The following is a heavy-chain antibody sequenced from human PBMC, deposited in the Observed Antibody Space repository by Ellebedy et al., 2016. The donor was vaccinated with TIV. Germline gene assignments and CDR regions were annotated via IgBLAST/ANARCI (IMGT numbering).Heavy chain of an antibody. CDR3: ARHACRTTVFTLVFCSRASGDVFDV. D-gene: IGHD3/OR15-3a*01. CDR1: GTSINSYY. CDR2: VSNSGSA. Sequence: MPSETLSLTCTVSGTSINSYYWTRIRQPPGKGLEWIGDVSNSGSANYNPALRSRVTTSLDTSKNQFSLKLTSVTAADTATYFCARHACRTTVFTLVFCSRASGDVFDVWGPGKMVTVSS. V-gene: IGHV4-59*08. J-gene: IGHJ3*01.